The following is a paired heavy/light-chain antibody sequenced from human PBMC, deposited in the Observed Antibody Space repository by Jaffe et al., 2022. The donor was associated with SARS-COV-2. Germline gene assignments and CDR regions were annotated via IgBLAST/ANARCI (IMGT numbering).Heavy chain of an antibody. D-gene: IGHD1-1*01. J-gene: IGHJ3*02. CDR1: GFFFGDYG. CDR2: IRSKAYGGTT. V-gene: IGHV3-49*05. Sequence: EVQLVESGGGLVKPGRSLRLSCIGSGFFFGDYGMSWFRQAPGKGLEWVGFIRSKAYGGTTEYAASVKGRFNISRDDSKSIAYLQMNSLKSEDTAVYYCSRVHVHVGEMRDAFGIWGQGTMVTVSS. CDR3: SRVHVHVGEMRDAFGI.
Light chain of an antibody. V-gene: IGLV3-27*01. Sequence: SYELTQPSSVSVSPGQIARITCSGDVLAKKYVRWFQQKPGQAPVLVIYKDTERPSGIPERFSGSSSGTTVTLTISGAQVDDEADYYCYSAADNSWVFGGGTKLTVL. J-gene: IGLJ3*02. CDR1: VLAKKY. CDR2: KDT. CDR3: YSAADNSWV.